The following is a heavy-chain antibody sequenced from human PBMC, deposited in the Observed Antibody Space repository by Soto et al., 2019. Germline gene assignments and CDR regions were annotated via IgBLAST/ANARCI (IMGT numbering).Heavy chain of an antibody. Sequence: EVQLVESGGGLVQPGRSLRLSCAASGFNFADYAMHWVRQAPGKGLEWVSGISWDGGRIGYADSVKGRFTISRDNAKKSLFLQMNSLRPEDTALYSCAKVVVQATQPRYYFYGMDVWGQGTTVTVSS. CDR2: ISWDGGRI. D-gene: IGHD2-15*01. V-gene: IGHV3-9*01. CDR3: AKVVVQATQPRYYFYGMDV. J-gene: IGHJ6*02. CDR1: GFNFADYA.